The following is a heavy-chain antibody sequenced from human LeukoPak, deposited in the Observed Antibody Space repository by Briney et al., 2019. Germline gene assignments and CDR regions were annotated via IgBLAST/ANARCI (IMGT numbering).Heavy chain of an antibody. CDR3: AKDRYSSCWYLGDYFDY. CDR2: IRYDGSNK. J-gene: IGHJ4*02. D-gene: IGHD6-19*01. CDR1: GFTFSSYG. V-gene: IGHV3-30*02. Sequence: PGGSLRLSCAASGFTFSSYGMHWVRQAPGKGLEWVAFIRYDGSNKYYADSVKGRFTISRDNSKNTLYLQMNSLRAEDTAVYYCAKDRYSSCWYLGDYFDYWGQGTLVTVSS.